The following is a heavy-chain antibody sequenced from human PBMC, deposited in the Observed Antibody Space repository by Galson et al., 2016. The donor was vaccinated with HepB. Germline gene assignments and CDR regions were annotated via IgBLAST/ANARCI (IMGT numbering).Heavy chain of an antibody. CDR1: GFTFSSYW. Sequence: SLRLSCAASGFTFSSYWMSWLRQAPGKGPEWVATIKEDGSDKYYVDSVKGRFTISKDNVKNLVYLQMISLRGEDTAVYYRARGGGWTSEYWGQGSLVTVSA. D-gene: IGHD3/OR15-3a*01. CDR3: ARGGGWTSEY. CDR2: IKEDGSDK. J-gene: IGHJ4*02. V-gene: IGHV3-7*03.